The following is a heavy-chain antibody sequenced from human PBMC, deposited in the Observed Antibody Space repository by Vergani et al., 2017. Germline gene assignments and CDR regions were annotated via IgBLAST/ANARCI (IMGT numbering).Heavy chain of an antibody. CDR1: GFPFRDHY. V-gene: IGHV3-72*01. J-gene: IGHJ4*02. CDR3: SRLGETRSFDY. D-gene: IGHD3-16*01. Sequence: EVQLVESGGGLVNPEGPLNFSGEPSGFPFRDHYRDWVRQAPGEGLEWVGRIRKSANSYTTEYAASVKGRFTISRDDSKNSLYLQMNSLKTEDTAVYYCSRLGETRSFDYWGQGTLVTVSS. CDR2: IRKSANSYTT.